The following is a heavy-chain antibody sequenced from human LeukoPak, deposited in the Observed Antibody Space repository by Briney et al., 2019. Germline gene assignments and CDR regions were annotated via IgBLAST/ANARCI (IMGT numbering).Heavy chain of an antibody. V-gene: IGHV1-18*01. CDR1: GYTFTTYG. CDR3: ARETYSNILTGTDY. Sequence: GASVKVSCKASGYTFTTYGLSWVRQAPGQGLEWLVWISTYDDNIKYAQSLQGRLTMTIDTSTSTAYMELRSLTSDDTAVYYCARETYSNILTGTDYWGPGTLVTVSS. J-gene: IGHJ4*02. D-gene: IGHD3-9*01. CDR2: ISTYDDNI.